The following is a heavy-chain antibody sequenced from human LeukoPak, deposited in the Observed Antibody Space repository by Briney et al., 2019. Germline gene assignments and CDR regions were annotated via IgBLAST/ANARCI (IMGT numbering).Heavy chain of an antibody. Sequence: PGGSLRLSCAASGFTFSTYSMNWVRQGPGKGLEWLSYISSGGSTTYYAASVKGRFSISRDDAKNSLYLQMNSLRAEDTAVYYCAKIHPYYDFWSPHPIWGQGTLVTVSS. J-gene: IGHJ4*02. CDR3: AKIHPYYDFWSPHPI. V-gene: IGHV3-48*04. CDR2: ISSGGSTT. D-gene: IGHD3-3*01. CDR1: GFTFSTYS.